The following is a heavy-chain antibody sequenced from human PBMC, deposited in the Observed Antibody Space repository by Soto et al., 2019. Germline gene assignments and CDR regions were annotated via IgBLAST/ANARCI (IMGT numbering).Heavy chain of an antibody. V-gene: IGHV4-4*02. CDR3: ARDRVSSGGAYYFDH. D-gene: IGHD3-10*01. Sequence: QVQLHESGPGLVKPSGTLSLTCAVSSGSISSSNWWSWVRQPPGKGLEWIGEIYHSVSTNYNPSLKSRVTLSEDKSKNQCSLKPRSGTAADTAVYYGARDRVSSGGAYYFDHWGQGTLVTVSS. CDR1: SGSISSSNW. CDR2: IYHSVST. J-gene: IGHJ4*02.